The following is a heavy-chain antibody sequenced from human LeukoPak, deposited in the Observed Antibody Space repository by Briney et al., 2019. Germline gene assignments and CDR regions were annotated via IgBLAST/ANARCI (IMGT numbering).Heavy chain of an antibody. CDR3: AKGRGYYYLFDY. CDR1: GFTFSNYG. D-gene: IGHD3-22*01. J-gene: IGHJ4*02. V-gene: IGHV3-23*01. Sequence: GGSLRLSCAASGFTFSNYGMNWVRQAPGKGLEWVSVISGSGGSTYYADSVKGRFTISRDNSKNTLYLRMNSLRAEDTAVYYCAKGRGYYYLFDYWGQGTLVTVSS. CDR2: ISGSGGST.